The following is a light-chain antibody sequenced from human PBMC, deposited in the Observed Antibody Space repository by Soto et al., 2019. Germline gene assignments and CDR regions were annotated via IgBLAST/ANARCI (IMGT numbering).Light chain of an antibody. CDR3: QQSDTYPLT. J-gene: IGKJ5*01. CDR2: DAS. CDR1: QSISSW. Sequence: DIQMTQSPSTLSASVGDRVTITCRASQSISSWLAWYQQKPGKAPKLLIYDASTLRSGVPSRFSGSGSGTEFTLTISSLQADDFATYYCQQSDTYPLTFGQGTRLEIK. V-gene: IGKV1-5*01.